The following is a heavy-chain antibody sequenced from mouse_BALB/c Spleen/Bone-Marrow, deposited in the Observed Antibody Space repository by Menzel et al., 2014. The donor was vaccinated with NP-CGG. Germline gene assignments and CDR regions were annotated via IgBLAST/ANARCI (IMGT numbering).Heavy chain of an antibody. J-gene: IGHJ1*01. Sequence: VQLKQSGPGLVKPSQSLSLTCTVTGYSITSDYAWNWIRQFPVNKLEWMGYITYSGITSYNPSLKSRISITRDTSKNQFFLQLNSVTTEDTATYYCARSADWYSDVWGAGTTVTVSS. V-gene: IGHV3-2*02. CDR3: ARSADWYSDV. CDR1: GYSITSDYA. CDR2: ITYSGIT.